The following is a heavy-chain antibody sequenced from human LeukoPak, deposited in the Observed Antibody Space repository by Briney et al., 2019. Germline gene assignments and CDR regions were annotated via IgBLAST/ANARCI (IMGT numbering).Heavy chain of an antibody. CDR1: GGSISSCDYY. Sequence: KPSETLSLTCTVSGGSISSCDYYWAWIRQPPGKGRQCFGCNYSSGSPYNNPSLQSRVTISRDTSKNQFSLRLTSVTAADTAVYYCARLLGAAKSYYFDSWGRGTLVTVSS. J-gene: IGHJ4*02. CDR2: NYSSGSP. CDR3: ARLLGAAKSYYFDS. D-gene: IGHD6-25*01. V-gene: IGHV4-39*01.